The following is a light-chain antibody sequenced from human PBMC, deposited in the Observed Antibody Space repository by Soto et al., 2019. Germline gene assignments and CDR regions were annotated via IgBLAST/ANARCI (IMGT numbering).Light chain of an antibody. J-gene: IGLJ1*01. V-gene: IGLV2-8*01. CDR3: GSYAGSNNFV. Sequence: QSALTQPPSASGSPGQSVTISCTGISSDFGGYNFVSWYQQHPGKAPKLLIYDATKRPSGVPDRFVGSKSGNTASLTVSGLQAEDEADYYCGSYAGSNNFVFGTGTKLTVL. CDR1: SSDFGGYNF. CDR2: DAT.